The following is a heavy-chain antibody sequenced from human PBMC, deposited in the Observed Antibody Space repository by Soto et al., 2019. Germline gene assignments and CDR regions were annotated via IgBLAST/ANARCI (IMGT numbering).Heavy chain of an antibody. CDR2: ISSNSAYI. D-gene: IGHD6-13*01. J-gene: IGHJ5*02. Sequence: GGSLSLSCAASGFTFRSFTMNWVRQAPGKGREWVSTISSNSAYIYYTDALRGRFTISRDNAKNSLHLQMNSLRAEDTAVYYCTRDASRDSSARGWFDPWGPGTLVTVSS. V-gene: IGHV3-21*01. CDR3: TRDASRDSSARGWFDP. CDR1: GFTFRSFT.